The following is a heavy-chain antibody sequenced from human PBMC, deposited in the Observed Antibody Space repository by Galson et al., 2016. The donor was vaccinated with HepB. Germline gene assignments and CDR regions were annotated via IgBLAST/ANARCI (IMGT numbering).Heavy chain of an antibody. V-gene: IGHV3-30*18. Sequence: SLRLSCAASGFTFSSYGMHWVRQAPGKGLEWVAVISYDGGNKYYADSVKGRFTISRDHSKNTLYLHMNSLRAEDTAVYYCAKDFDYYASSGNAFDIWGQGTMVTVSS. CDR1: GFTFSSYG. D-gene: IGHD3-22*01. CDR3: AKDFDYYASSGNAFDI. J-gene: IGHJ3*02. CDR2: ISYDGGNK.